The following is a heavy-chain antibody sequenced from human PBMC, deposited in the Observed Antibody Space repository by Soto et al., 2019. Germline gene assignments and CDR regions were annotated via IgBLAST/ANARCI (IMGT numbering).Heavy chain of an antibody. V-gene: IGHV4-4*02. CDR2: IYHSGST. CDR1: GGSISSSNW. J-gene: IGHJ5*02. D-gene: IGHD3-10*01. Sequence: SETLSLTCAVSGGSISSSNWWSWVRQPPGKGLEWIGEIYHSGSTNYNPSLKSRVTISVDKSKNQFSLKLSSVTAADTAVYYCARAVRLWFGDWGWFDPWGQGTLVTVSS. CDR3: ARAVRLWFGDWGWFDP.